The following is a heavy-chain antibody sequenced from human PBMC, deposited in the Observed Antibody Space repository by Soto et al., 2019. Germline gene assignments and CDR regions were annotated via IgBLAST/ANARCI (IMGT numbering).Heavy chain of an antibody. Sequence: SGPTLVNPTQTLTLTCTFSGFSLSTSGMCVSWIRQAPGKALEWLALIDWDDDKDYSTSLKTRLTISKDTSKNQVVLTMTNMDPVDTATYYCARMAYYYDNSGYYPYYFDYWGQGTLVTVSS. V-gene: IGHV2-70*01. D-gene: IGHD3-22*01. CDR1: GFSLSTSGMC. J-gene: IGHJ4*02. CDR2: IDWDDDK. CDR3: ARMAYYYDNSGYYPYYFDY.